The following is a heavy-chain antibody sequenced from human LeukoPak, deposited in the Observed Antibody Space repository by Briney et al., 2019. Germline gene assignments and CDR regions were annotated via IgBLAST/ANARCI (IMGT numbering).Heavy chain of an antibody. Sequence: SVKVSCKASGYTFTSYAISWVRQAPGQGLEWMGGIIPIFGTANYAQKFQGRVTITADESTSTAYMELSSLRSEDTAVYYCATRLAILRLGESPFDYWGQGTLVTVSS. CDR3: ATRLAILRLGESPFDY. J-gene: IGHJ4*02. V-gene: IGHV1-69*13. CDR1: GYTFTSYA. D-gene: IGHD3-16*01. CDR2: IIPIFGTA.